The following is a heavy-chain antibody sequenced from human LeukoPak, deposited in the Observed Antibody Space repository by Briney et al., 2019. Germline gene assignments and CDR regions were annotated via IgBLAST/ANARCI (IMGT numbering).Heavy chain of an antibody. V-gene: IGHV4-34*01. Sequence: SETLSLTCAVYGGSFSNYYWSWIRQPPGRGLEWIGSVYHSGSTHYNPSLKSRVTISVDTSKNQFSLKLSSVTAADTAVYYCARNTTEVVTAKWFDPWGQGTLVTVSS. J-gene: IGHJ5*02. CDR3: ARNTTEVVTAKWFDP. CDR1: GGSFSNYY. CDR2: VYHSGST. D-gene: IGHD2-21*02.